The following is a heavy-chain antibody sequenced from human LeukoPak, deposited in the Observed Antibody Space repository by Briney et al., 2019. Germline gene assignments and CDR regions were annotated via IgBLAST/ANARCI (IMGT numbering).Heavy chain of an antibody. CDR3: ARGSRSGSYGSYYYMDV. Sequence: SVKVSCKSSGGTFSSYAISWVRQPPGQGLEWMGGIITIFGTANYAQKFQGRVTITTDESTSTAYMELSILRSEDTAVYYCARGSRSGSYGSYYYMDVWGKGTTVTVSS. J-gene: IGHJ6*03. CDR2: IITIFGTA. CDR1: GGTFSSYA. D-gene: IGHD1-26*01. V-gene: IGHV1-69*05.